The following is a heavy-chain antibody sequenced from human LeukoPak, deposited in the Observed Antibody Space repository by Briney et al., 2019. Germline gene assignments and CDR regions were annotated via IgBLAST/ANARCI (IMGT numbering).Heavy chain of an antibody. CDR2: IYYSGST. CDR3: SRHRTWNDDPLDY. D-gene: IGHD1-1*01. CDR1: GGSISSYY. V-gene: IGHV4-59*04. Sequence: PSETLSLTCTVSGGSISSYYWSWIRQPAGKGLEWIGSIYYSGSTYYNPSLKSRVTMSIDTSKNQLSLKLSSVTAADTAVYYCSRHRTWNDDPLDYWGQGTLVSVSS. J-gene: IGHJ4*02.